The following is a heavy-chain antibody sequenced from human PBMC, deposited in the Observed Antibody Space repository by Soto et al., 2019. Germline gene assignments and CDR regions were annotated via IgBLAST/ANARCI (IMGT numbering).Heavy chain of an antibody. CDR1: GYTFTSYG. Sequence: ASVEVSCKASGYTFTSYGISWVRQAPGQGLEWMGWISAYNGNTNYAQKLQGRVTMTTDTSTSTAYMELRSLRSDDTAVYYCARPGYSSGWYYFDYWGQGTLVTVSS. CDR3: ARPGYSSGWYYFDY. D-gene: IGHD6-19*01. J-gene: IGHJ4*02. CDR2: ISAYNGNT. V-gene: IGHV1-18*04.